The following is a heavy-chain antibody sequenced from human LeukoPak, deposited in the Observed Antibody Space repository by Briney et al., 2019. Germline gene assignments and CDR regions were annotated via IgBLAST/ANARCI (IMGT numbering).Heavy chain of an antibody. J-gene: IGHJ5*02. CDR3: ARVRRAYGDYAP. V-gene: IGHV1-8*01. D-gene: IGHD4-17*01. CDR1: GYTFTRYD. CDR2: MNPNSGNT. Sequence: ASVKVSCLASGYTFTRYDINWVRQATGQGLEWMGWMNPNSGNTGYAQKFQGRITMTRNTSISTAYMELSSLRSEDTAVYYCARVRRAYGDYAPWGQGTLVTVAS.